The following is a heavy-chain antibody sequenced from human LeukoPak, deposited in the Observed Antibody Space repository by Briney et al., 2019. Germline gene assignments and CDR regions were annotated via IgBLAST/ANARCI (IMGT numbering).Heavy chain of an antibody. CDR2: ISAYNGNT. CDR1: GYTFTSYG. D-gene: IGHD3-3*01. V-gene: IGHV1-18*01. CDR3: AREGYYDFWSGHSTIDY. Sequence: ASVKVSCKASGYTFTSYGISWVRQAPGQGLEWMGWISAYNGNTNYAQKLQGRVTMTTDTSTSTAYMELRSLRSDDTAVYYCAREGYYDFWSGHSTIDYWGQGTLVTVSS. J-gene: IGHJ4*02.